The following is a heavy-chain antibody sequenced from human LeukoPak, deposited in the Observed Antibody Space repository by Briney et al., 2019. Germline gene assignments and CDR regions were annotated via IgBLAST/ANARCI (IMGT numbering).Heavy chain of an antibody. J-gene: IGHJ3*02. Sequence: GGSLRLSCAASGFTFSGSAMHWVRQASGKGLEWVGRIRSKANSYATAYAASVKGRFTIYRDDSKNTAYLQMNSLKTEDTAVYYCTSPDGDGYSDAFDIWVQGTMVTVSS. D-gene: IGHD5-24*01. CDR2: IRSKANSYAT. V-gene: IGHV3-73*01. CDR3: TSPDGDGYSDAFDI. CDR1: GFTFSGSA.